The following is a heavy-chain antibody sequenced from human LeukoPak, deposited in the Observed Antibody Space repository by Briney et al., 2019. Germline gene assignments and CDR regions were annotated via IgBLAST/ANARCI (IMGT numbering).Heavy chain of an antibody. CDR2: ISGSGGST. J-gene: IGHJ1*01. D-gene: IGHD1-26*01. Sequence: PGGSLRLSCAASGFTFSSYAMSWVRQAPGKGLEWVSAISGSGGSTYYADSVKGRFTISRDNSKNTLYLQMNSLRAEDTAVYYCAKDNDKVGATTYYFQHWGQGTLVTVSS. CDR1: GFTFSSYA. CDR3: AKDNDKVGATTYYFQH. V-gene: IGHV3-23*01.